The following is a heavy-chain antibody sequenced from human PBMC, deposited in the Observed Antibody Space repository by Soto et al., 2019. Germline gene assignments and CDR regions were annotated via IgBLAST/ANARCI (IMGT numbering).Heavy chain of an antibody. V-gene: IGHV3-7*01. Sequence: EVQLVESGGGLVQPGGSLRVSCAASGFTFTSYWMRWVRQAPGKGLEWVANIKEDGSAKYYLDSVKGRFTISRDNAKNSLYLQMSRLRAEDTAVYDCAREDFYRFDYWGQGNLVTVS. CDR1: GFTFTSYW. CDR3: AREDFYRFDY. J-gene: IGHJ4*02. CDR2: IKEDGSAK.